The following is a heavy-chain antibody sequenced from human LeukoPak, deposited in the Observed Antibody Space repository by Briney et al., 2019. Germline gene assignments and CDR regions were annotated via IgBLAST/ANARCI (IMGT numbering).Heavy chain of an antibody. CDR1: GGSISSYY. CDR3: ANLNIVGEWFDP. D-gene: IGHD2-15*01. V-gene: IGHV4-59*01. CDR2: IYYSGST. Sequence: SETLSLTCTVSGGSISSYYWSWIRQPPGKGLEWIGYIYYSGSTNYNPSLKSRVTISVDTSKNQFSLKLSSVTAADTAVYYCANLNIVGEWFDPWGQGTLVTVSS. J-gene: IGHJ5*02.